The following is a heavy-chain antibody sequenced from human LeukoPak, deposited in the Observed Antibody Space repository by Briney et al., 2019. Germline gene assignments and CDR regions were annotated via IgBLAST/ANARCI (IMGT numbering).Heavy chain of an antibody. CDR3: AVGSSGPSIFDY. D-gene: IGHD3-22*01. CDR2: FDPEDGET. Sequence: ASVKVSCKVSGYTLTELSMHWVRQAPGKGLEWMGGFDPEDGETIYAQKFQGRVTMTEDTSTDTAYMELSSLRSEDTAVYYCAVGSSGPSIFDYWGQGTLVTVSS. J-gene: IGHJ4*02. V-gene: IGHV1-24*01. CDR1: GYTLTELS.